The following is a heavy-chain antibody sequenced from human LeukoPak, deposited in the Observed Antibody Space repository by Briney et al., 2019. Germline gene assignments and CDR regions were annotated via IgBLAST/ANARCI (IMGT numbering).Heavy chain of an antibody. Sequence: GASVTVSCTASGYTFTVYYMHWVRQAPGQGLEWMGWINPNSGGTNYAQKFQGRVTMTRDTSISTAYMELSRLRSDDTAVYYCARRRPLRIAAAGNWFDPWGQGTLVTVSS. CDR2: INPNSGGT. CDR3: ARRRPLRIAAAGNWFDP. D-gene: IGHD6-13*01. J-gene: IGHJ5*02. CDR1: GYTFTVYY. V-gene: IGHV1-2*02.